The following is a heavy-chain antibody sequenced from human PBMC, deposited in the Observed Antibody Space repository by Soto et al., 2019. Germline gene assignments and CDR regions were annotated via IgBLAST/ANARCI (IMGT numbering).Heavy chain of an antibody. CDR2: IYYSGST. D-gene: IGHD6-13*01. CDR3: ARYSSSWYPSNY. V-gene: IGHV4-61*01. Sequence: QVQLQESGPGLVKPSETLSLTCTVSGGSVSSGSYYWSWIRQPPGKGLEWIGYIYYSGSTNYNPSLRRRVTISVATSKNQFSLKLNSVTAADTAVYYCARYSSSWYPSNYWGQGTLVTVSS. J-gene: IGHJ4*02. CDR1: GGSVSSGSYY.